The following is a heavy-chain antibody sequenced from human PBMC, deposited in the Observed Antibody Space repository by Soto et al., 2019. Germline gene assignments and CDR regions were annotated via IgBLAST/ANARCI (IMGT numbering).Heavy chain of an antibody. V-gene: IGHV4-31*03. J-gene: IGHJ6*02. Sequence: SETLSLTCTVSGGSISSGGYYWSWIRQHPGKGLEWIGYIYYSGSTYYNPSLKSRVTISVDTSKNQFSLKLSSVTAADTAVCYCARGWEPGAGIAAYYYYGMDVWGQGTTVTVSS. CDR3: ARGWEPGAGIAAYYYYGMDV. CDR1: GGSISSGGYY. CDR2: IYYSGST. D-gene: IGHD1-1*01.